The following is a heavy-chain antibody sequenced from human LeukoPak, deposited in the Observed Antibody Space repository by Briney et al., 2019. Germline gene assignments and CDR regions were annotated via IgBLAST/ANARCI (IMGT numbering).Heavy chain of an antibody. CDR3: ARNGLRIGYCSSTSCSSDY. V-gene: IGHV1-2*02. J-gene: IGHJ4*02. CDR2: INPNSGGT. CDR1: GYTFTGYY. Sequence: ASVKVSCKAYGYTFTGYYMHWVRQAPGQGLEWMGWINPNSGGTNYAQKFQGRVTMTRDTSISAAYMELSRLRSDDTAVYYCARNGLRIGYCSSTSCSSDYWGQGTLVTVSS. D-gene: IGHD2-2*01.